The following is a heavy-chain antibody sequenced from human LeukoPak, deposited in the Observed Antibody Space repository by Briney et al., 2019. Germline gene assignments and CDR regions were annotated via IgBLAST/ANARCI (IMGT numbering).Heavy chain of an antibody. Sequence: GRSLRLSCAASGFAFSSYGMNWVRQAPGKGLEWVAVIWYDGSNEYYADPVKGRFTISRDNSRNTVYLQMSSLRAEDTALYYCARAPTGYNYGYGSEPCFDYWGQGSLVTVSS. CDR1: GFAFSSYG. D-gene: IGHD5-18*01. CDR2: IWYDGSNE. V-gene: IGHV3-33*01. CDR3: ARAPTGYNYGYGSEPCFDY. J-gene: IGHJ4*02.